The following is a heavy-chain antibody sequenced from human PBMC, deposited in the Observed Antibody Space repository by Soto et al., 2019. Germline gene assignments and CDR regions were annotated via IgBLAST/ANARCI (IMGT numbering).Heavy chain of an antibody. CDR3: AKDGLGCSGGSCYSPYPFDF. Sequence: EGQLLESGGDLVQPGGSLRLSCAASGFTFRSYAMNWVRQAPGKGLEWVSVISGSGTIIYYADSVKGRFTISRDNSKNTLYLQMNSLRAEDTAVYYCAKDGLGCSGGSCYSPYPFDFWGQGTLVTVSS. J-gene: IGHJ4*02. CDR2: ISGSGTII. V-gene: IGHV3-23*01. CDR1: GFTFRSYA. D-gene: IGHD2-15*01.